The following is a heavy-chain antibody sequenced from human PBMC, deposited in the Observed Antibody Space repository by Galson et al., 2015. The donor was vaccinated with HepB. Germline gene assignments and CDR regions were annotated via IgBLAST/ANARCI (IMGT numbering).Heavy chain of an antibody. J-gene: IGHJ4*02. CDR2: ISAYNGNT. D-gene: IGHD3-16*02. CDR3: ARDGGLHDYIWGSYRWGWY. CDR1: GYTFTSYG. V-gene: IGHV1-18*01. Sequence: SVKVSCKASGYTFTSYGISWVRQAPGQGLEWMGWISAYNGNTNYAQKLQGRVTMTTDTSTSTAYMELRSLRSDDTAMYYCARDGGLHDYIWGSYRWGWYWGQGTLVTVSS.